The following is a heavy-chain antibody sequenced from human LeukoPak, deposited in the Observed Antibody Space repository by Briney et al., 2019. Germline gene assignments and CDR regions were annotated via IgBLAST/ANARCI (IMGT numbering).Heavy chain of an antibody. V-gene: IGHV3-30*03. Sequence: TGGSLRLSCAASGFTFSGNGMHWVRQAPGKGLEWVVVILYDGSSKYYADSVKGRFTISRDNSKNTLYLQMNSLRAEDTAVYYCARYCSSTSCPNYYYYGMDVWGQGTTVTVSS. D-gene: IGHD2-2*01. CDR2: ILYDGSSK. CDR3: ARYCSSTSCPNYYYYGMDV. CDR1: GFTFSGNG. J-gene: IGHJ6*02.